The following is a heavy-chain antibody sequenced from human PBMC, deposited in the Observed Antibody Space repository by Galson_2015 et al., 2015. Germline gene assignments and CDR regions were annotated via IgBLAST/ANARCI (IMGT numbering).Heavy chain of an antibody. CDR3: AKYSILVPAPNWFDP. CDR2: ISDGGGNK. Sequence: SLRLSCAASGFTFSSYAMHWVRQAPGKGLEWVSVISDGGGNKYYADSVKGRFTISRDNSKNTLYLQMNSLRAEDTAVYYCAKYSILVPAPNWFDPWGQGTLVTVSS. J-gene: IGHJ5*02. D-gene: IGHD6-6*01. V-gene: IGHV3-30-3*01. CDR1: GFTFSSYA.